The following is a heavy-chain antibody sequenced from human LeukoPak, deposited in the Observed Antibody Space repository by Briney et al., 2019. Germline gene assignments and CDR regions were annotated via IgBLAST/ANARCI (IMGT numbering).Heavy chain of an antibody. CDR2: INPNSGGT. Sequence: ASVKVSCKASGYTFTGYYMHWVRQAPGQGLEWMGWINPNSGGTNYAQKFQGRVTMTRDTSISTAYMELSRLRSEDTAVYYCARDRDYYDSSGYFAYWGQGTLVTVSS. CDR3: ARDRDYYDSSGYFAY. CDR1: GYTFTGYY. V-gene: IGHV1-2*02. J-gene: IGHJ4*02. D-gene: IGHD3-22*01.